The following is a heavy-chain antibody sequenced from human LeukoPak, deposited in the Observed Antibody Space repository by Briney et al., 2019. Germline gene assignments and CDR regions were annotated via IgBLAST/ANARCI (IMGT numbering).Heavy chain of an antibody. J-gene: IGHJ4*02. V-gene: IGHV3-11*01. Sequence: GGSLRLSCAASGFTFSDYYMSWIRQAPGKGLEWVSYISSSGSTIYYADSVKGRFTISRDNAKNSLYLQMNSLRAEDAAVYYCARDRYYYGSGSYRAGYWGQGTLVTVSS. D-gene: IGHD3-10*01. CDR1: GFTFSDYY. CDR2: ISSSGSTI. CDR3: ARDRYYYGSGSYRAGY.